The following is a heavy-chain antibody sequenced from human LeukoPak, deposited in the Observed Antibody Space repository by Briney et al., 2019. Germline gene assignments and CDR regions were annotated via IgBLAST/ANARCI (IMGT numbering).Heavy chain of an antibody. J-gene: IGHJ4*02. CDR2: ISSSSSTI. V-gene: IGHV3-48*01. Sequence: GGTLRLSCAASRFTFSNYGMSWVRQAPGKGLEWVSYISSSSSTIYYADSVKGRFTISRDNANNSLYLQMNSLRAEDTAVYYCARESGYSALDYWGQGTLVTVSS. CDR3: ARESGYSALDY. CDR1: RFTFSNYG. D-gene: IGHD5-12*01.